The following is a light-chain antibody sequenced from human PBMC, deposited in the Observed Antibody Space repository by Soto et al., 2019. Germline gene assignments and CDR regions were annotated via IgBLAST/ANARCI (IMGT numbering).Light chain of an antibody. CDR2: EVS. Sequence: QSALSQPSSASLSPGQSVTISCSGTSSDIGAYIYVSWYQQHPGKAPKLMISEVSRRPSGVPERFSGSKSGNTASLTVSGLQADDEAHYYCSSYACSNNFVFGTGTKVTVL. V-gene: IGLV2-8*01. CDR3: SSYACSNNFV. J-gene: IGLJ1*01. CDR1: SSDIGAYIY.